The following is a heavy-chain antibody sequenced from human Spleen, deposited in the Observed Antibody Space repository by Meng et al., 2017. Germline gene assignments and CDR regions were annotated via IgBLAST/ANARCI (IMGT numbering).Heavy chain of an antibody. J-gene: IGHJ4*02. D-gene: IGHD3-22*01. CDR1: GYTFTTYT. CDR3: ARTKEYYDSSFDL. Sequence: ASVKVSCKASGYTFTTYTIHWVRQAPGQGLEWLGLIKTKTGNPTYAPGFTGRFVFSLDTSITTAYLQISGLRAEDTAMYYCARTKEYYDSSFDLWGQGTVVTVSS. V-gene: IGHV7-4-1*02. CDR2: IKTKTGNP.